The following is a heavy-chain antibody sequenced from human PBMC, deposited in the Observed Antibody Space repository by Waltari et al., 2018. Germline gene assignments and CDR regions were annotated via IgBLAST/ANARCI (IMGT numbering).Heavy chain of an antibody. Sequence: QVQLQQWGAGLLKPSETLSLTCAVYGGSFSGYYWSWIRQPPGQGLEWIGEINHSGSTNYNPSLKSRVTISVDTSKNQFSLKLSSVTAADTAVYYCARVPGKAKRLRQRQDYYYMDVWGKGTTVTVSS. CDR2: INHSGST. CDR1: GGSFSGYY. D-gene: IGHD4-17*01. CDR3: ARVPGKAKRLRQRQDYYYMDV. V-gene: IGHV4-34*01. J-gene: IGHJ6*03.